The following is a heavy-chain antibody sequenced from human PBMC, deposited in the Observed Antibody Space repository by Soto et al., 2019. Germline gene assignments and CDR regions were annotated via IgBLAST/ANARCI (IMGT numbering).Heavy chain of an antibody. D-gene: IGHD3-22*01. CDR3: AKRGISYDSSGYYYFDY. J-gene: IGHJ4*02. CDR2: ISGSGGST. CDR1: GFTFSSYA. Sequence: AGGSLRLSCAASGFTFSSYAMSWVRQAPGKGLEWVSAISGSGGSTYYADSVKGRFTISRDNSKNTLYLQMNSLRAEDTAVYYCAKRGISYDSSGYYYFDYWGQGTLVTVSS. V-gene: IGHV3-23*01.